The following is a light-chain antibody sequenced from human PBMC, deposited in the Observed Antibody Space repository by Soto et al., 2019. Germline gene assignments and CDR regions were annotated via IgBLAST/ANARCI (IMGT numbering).Light chain of an antibody. Sequence: EIVLTQSPGTLSLSPGERATLSCRASQSIRSNYVAWYQQKPGQGPRLLIYGASSRATGIPDRFSGSGSGTEFTLTISSLQSEDFAVYYCQQYNNWPLTVGGGTKVDSK. J-gene: IGKJ4*01. V-gene: IGKV3D-15*01. CDR1: QSIRSN. CDR3: QQYNNWPLT. CDR2: GAS.